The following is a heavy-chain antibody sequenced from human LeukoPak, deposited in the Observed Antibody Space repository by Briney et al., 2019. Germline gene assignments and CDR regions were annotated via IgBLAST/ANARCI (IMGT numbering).Heavy chain of an antibody. Sequence: GGPLRLSCAASGFTFSSYSMNWVRQAPGKGLEWVSSISSSSSYIYYADSVKGRFTISRDNAKNSLYLQTNSLRAEDTAVYYCARYYGSGSYYTDYWGQGTLVTVSS. V-gene: IGHV3-21*01. D-gene: IGHD3-10*01. J-gene: IGHJ4*02. CDR1: GFTFSSYS. CDR2: ISSSSSYI. CDR3: ARYYGSGSYYTDY.